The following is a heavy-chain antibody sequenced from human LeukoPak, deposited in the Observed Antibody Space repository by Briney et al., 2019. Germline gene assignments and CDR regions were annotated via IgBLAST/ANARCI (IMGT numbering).Heavy chain of an antibody. Sequence: GGSLRLSCAASGFTFSSYAMNWVRQAPGKGLEWVSVIYRDGSSYYAESVKGRFTISRDNSKNTLYIQMNSLRAEDTAVYYCARSFYDILIGYYQYFDYWGQGTLVTVSS. D-gene: IGHD3-9*01. J-gene: IGHJ4*02. CDR2: IYRDGSS. CDR1: GFTFSSYA. CDR3: ARSFYDILIGYYQYFDY. V-gene: IGHV3-66*01.